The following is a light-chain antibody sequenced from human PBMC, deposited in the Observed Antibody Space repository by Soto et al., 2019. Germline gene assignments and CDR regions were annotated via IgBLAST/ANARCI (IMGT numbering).Light chain of an antibody. CDR2: GAS. J-gene: IGKJ2*01. CDR1: QSVTSN. V-gene: IGKV3-15*01. CDR3: QHYFNWPYT. Sequence: EIVXTQSPATLSVSPGERATLSCRASQSVTSNLAWYQQKPGRAPRLLIYGASTRATGIPARFSGSGSGTEFTLTISNLQSEDFALYYCQHYFNWPYTFGQGTKVDIK.